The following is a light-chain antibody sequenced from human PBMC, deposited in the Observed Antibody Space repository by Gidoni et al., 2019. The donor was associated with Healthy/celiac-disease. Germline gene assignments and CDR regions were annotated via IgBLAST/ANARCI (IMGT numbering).Light chain of an antibody. CDR2: GKN. CDR3: NARDSSGNHEVV. V-gene: IGLV3-19*01. J-gene: IGLJ2*01. Sequence: SSELTPDPAVSVALGQTVRITCQGDSLRSYYASWYQQKPGQAPVLVIYGKNNRPAGIPDRFSGSSSGNTASLTITGAQAEEEADYYCNARDSSGNHEVVFGGGTKLTVL. CDR1: SLRSYY.